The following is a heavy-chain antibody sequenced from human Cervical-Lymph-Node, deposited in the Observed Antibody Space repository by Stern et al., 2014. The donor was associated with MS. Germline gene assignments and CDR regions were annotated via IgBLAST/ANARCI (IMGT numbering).Heavy chain of an antibody. CDR1: GGSISSYY. CDR3: ARGPRAGSVYYYGSGSLDY. V-gene: IGHV4-59*01. Sequence: QLQLQESGPGLEKPSETLSLTCTVSGGSISSYYWSWIRQPPGKGLEWIGYIYYSRSTNSNPSLKSRVTISVDTSKNQFSLKLSSVSAADTAVYYCARGPRAGSVYYYGSGSLDYWGQGTLVTVSS. J-gene: IGHJ4*02. CDR2: IYYSRST. D-gene: IGHD3-10*01.